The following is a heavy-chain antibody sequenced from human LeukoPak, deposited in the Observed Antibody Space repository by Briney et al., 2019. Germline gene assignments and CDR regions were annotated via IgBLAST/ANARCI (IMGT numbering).Heavy chain of an antibody. J-gene: IGHJ4*02. CDR2: IYKAST. D-gene: IGHD5-24*01. V-gene: IGHV4-59*01. CDR3: ARLTRDGYTTF. Sequence: PSETLSLTCTISGGSMSTYHWRWIRQPPEKGLEWIDYIYKASTNYNPSLKSRVAISVVISKNQCSLKLRSVAAADTAVYYCARLTRDGYTTFWGQGTLVTVSS. CDR1: GGSMSTYH.